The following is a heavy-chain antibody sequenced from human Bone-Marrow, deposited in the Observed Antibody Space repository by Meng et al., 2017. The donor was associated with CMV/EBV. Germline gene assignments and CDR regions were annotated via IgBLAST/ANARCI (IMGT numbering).Heavy chain of an antibody. CDR2: IKQDGSEK. D-gene: IGHD4-17*01. V-gene: IGHV3-7*01. J-gene: IGHJ6*02. Sequence: GESLKISCAASGFTFSSYWMSWVRQAPGKGLEWAANIKQDGSEKYYVDSVKGRFTISRDNAKNSLYLQMNSLRAEDTAVYYCARDLGTVSNYYGMDVWGQGTTVTVSS. CDR1: GFTFSSYW. CDR3: ARDLGTVSNYYGMDV.